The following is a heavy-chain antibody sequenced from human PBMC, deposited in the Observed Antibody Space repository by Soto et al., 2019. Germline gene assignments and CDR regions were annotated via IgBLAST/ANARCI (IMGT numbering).Heavy chain of an antibody. CDR1: GGSISSGGYS. CDR3: ARGKWFGRFSNWFDP. V-gene: IGHV4-30-2*01. J-gene: IGHJ5*02. D-gene: IGHD3-10*01. CDR2: IYHSRST. Sequence: PSETLSLTCAVSGGSISSGGYSWSWIRQPPGKGLEWIGYIYHSRSTYYNPSLKSRVTISVDTSKNQFSLKLSSVTAADTAVYYCARGKWFGRFSNWFDPWGQGTLVTVSS.